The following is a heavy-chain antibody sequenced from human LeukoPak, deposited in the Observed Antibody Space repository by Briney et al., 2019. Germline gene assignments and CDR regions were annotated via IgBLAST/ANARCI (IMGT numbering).Heavy chain of an antibody. CDR3: ARGTIAAAGRFDY. J-gene: IGHJ4*02. Sequence: AGGSLRLSCVASGFTFSSSWMSWVRQAPGKGLEWVAVISYDGSNKYYADSVKGRFTISRDNSKNTLYLQMNSLRAEDTAVYYCARGTIAAAGRFDYWGQGTLVTVSS. V-gene: IGHV3-30*03. CDR1: GFTFSSSW. CDR2: ISYDGSNK. D-gene: IGHD6-13*01.